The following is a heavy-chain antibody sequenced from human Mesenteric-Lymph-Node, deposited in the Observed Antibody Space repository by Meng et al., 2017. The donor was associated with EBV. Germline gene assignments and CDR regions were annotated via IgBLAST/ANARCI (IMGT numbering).Heavy chain of an antibody. CDR2: INPNSGGT. CDR1: GYTFTGYY. CDR3: VREMVGVPNWFAP. J-gene: IGHJ5*02. Sequence: QEQLVHSRPEVKKPGASVKVSCKASGYTFTGYYIHWVRQAPGQGLEWMGRINPNSGGTNYALNFQGRVTMTSDTSISTAYMELSWLRSDDTAFYYCVREMVGVPNWFAPWGQGTLVTVSS. V-gene: IGHV1-2*06. D-gene: IGHD1-26*01.